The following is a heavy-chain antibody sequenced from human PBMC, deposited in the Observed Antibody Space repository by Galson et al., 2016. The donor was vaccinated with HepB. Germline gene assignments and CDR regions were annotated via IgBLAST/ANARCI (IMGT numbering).Heavy chain of an antibody. CDR1: GYTFTSYG. Sequence: SVKVSCKASGYTFTSYGISWVRQAPGQGLEWMGWISAYNGNTNYAQKLQGRVTMTTDTSTSTAYMELRSLRSDDKAVYSCARDTVFNVIAVAGAGDFDYWGQGTLVTVSS. CDR2: ISAYNGNT. D-gene: IGHD6-19*01. J-gene: IGHJ4*02. V-gene: IGHV1-18*01. CDR3: ARDTVFNVIAVAGAGDFDY.